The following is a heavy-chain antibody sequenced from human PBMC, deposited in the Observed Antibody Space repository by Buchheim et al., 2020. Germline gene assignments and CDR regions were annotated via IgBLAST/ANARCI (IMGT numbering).Heavy chain of an antibody. J-gene: IGHJ4*02. Sequence: EVQLVESGGGLVQPGGSLRLSCAASGFTFSNYWMHWVRQAPGKGLVWVSRINSDGSSTSYADSVKGRFTISRDNAKNTLYLQMNSLRAEDTAVYYCARGYYDSSGYYFYYFDYWGQGTL. CDR1: GFTFSNYW. CDR3: ARGYYDSSGYYFYYFDY. D-gene: IGHD3-22*01. CDR2: INSDGSST. V-gene: IGHV3-74*01.